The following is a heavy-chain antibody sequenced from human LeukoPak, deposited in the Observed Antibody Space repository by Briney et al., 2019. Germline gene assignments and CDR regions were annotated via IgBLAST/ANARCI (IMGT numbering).Heavy chain of an antibody. CDR2: IIPIFGTA. CDR1: GGTFISNA. V-gene: IGHV1-69*05. Sequence: SVKVSCKASGGTFISNAISWVRQAPGQGLEWMGGIIPIFGTANYAQKFQGRVTITTDESTSTAYMELSSLRSEDTAVYYCASGGGVVVPAFNNWFDPWGQGTLVTVSS. J-gene: IGHJ5*02. CDR3: ASGGGVVVPAFNNWFDP. D-gene: IGHD2-2*01.